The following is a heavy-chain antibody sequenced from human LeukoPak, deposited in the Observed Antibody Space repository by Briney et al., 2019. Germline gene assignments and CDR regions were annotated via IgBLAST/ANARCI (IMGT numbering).Heavy chain of an antibody. J-gene: IGHJ4*02. CDR1: GGTFSSYA. CDR2: IIPIFGTA. Sequence: SVKVSCKASGGTFSSYAISWVRQAPGQGLEWMGGIIPIFGTANYAQKFQGRVTITRDTSASTAYMGLSSLRSEDTALYYCARVLQYCSGGFYYFDYWGQGTLVTVSS. CDR3: ARVLQYCSGGFYYFDY. V-gene: IGHV1-69*05. D-gene: IGHD2-15*01.